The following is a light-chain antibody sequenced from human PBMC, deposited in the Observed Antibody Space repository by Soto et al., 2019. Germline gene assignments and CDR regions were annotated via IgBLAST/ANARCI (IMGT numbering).Light chain of an antibody. V-gene: IGKV3-11*01. CDR2: DAS. CDR3: QQRSHWPPYT. Sequence: EIVLTQSPATLSLSPGERATLSCRASQSVSSYLAWYQQKPGQAPRLLIYDASNRATGIPARFSGSGSGTDFTLTISSLEPEDFAVYYCQQRSHWPPYTFGQGIKLESK. J-gene: IGKJ2*01. CDR1: QSVSSY.